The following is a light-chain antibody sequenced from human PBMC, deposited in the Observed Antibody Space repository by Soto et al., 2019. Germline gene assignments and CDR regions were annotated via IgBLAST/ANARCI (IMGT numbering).Light chain of an antibody. CDR1: SSNIGARYD. CDR3: QSYDSTLSGYV. CDR2: GNN. J-gene: IGLJ1*01. Sequence: QSVLTRPPSVSGAPGQTVTSSCTGSSSNIGARYDVHWYQQLPGTAPKLLIYGNNNRPSGVPDRISGSKSDTSASLAITGLQAEDEADYYCQSYDSTLSGYVFGTGTKVTVL. V-gene: IGLV1-40*01.